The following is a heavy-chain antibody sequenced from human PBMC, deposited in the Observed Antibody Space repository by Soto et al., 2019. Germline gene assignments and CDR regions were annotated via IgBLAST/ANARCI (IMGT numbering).Heavy chain of an antibody. Sequence: QVQLVQSGAEVKKPGASVKISCKASGYIFTSCAIHWVRQAPGHRLEWMGWISPDNDNTRYSQKFQGRVTITSDTYASTAYLELSSLRSEDTAVYYCARTPGSSAWDIHDFSGQGTLVTVSS. CDR3: ARTPGSSAWDIHDF. J-gene: IGHJ4*02. CDR2: ISPDNDNT. V-gene: IGHV1-3*01. D-gene: IGHD6-19*01. CDR1: GYIFTSCA.